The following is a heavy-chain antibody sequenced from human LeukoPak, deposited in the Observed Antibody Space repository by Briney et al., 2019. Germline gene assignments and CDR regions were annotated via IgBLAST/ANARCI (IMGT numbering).Heavy chain of an antibody. D-gene: IGHD3-10*01. CDR3: ARAGSFRFDY. V-gene: IGHV3-74*01. J-gene: IGHJ4*02. CDR1: GFTFDDYA. Sequence: GGSLRLSCAASGFTFDDYAMHWVRQAPGKGLVWVSRINTDGSTTNYADSVKGRFTISRDNAKNTLYLQMNDLRAEDTAVYYCARAGSFRFDYWGQGTLVTVSS. CDR2: INTDGSTT.